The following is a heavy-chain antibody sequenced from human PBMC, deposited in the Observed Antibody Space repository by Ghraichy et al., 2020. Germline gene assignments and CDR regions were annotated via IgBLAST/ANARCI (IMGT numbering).Heavy chain of an antibody. CDR1: GGSISSYY. Sequence: SETLFLTCTVSGGSISSYYWSWIRQPPGKGLEWIGYIYYSGSTNYNPSLKSRVTISVDTSKNQFSLKLSSVTAADTAVYYCARGHVLLWFGELFDWFDPWGQGTLVTVSS. CDR2: IYYSGST. J-gene: IGHJ5*02. CDR3: ARGHVLLWFGELFDWFDP. V-gene: IGHV4-59*01. D-gene: IGHD3-10*01.